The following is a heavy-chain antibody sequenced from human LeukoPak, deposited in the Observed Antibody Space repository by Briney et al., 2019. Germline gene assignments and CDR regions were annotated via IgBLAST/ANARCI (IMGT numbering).Heavy chain of an antibody. CDR3: ARDRIGSSCPDY. Sequence: ASVKVSCKASGHTFTGYYMHWVRQAPGQGLEWMGWINPNSGGTNYAQKFQGRVTMTRDTSISTAYMELSRLRSDDTAVYYCARDRIGSSCPDYWGQGTLVTVSS. D-gene: IGHD6-6*01. J-gene: IGHJ4*02. CDR2: INPNSGGT. CDR1: GHTFTGYY. V-gene: IGHV1-2*02.